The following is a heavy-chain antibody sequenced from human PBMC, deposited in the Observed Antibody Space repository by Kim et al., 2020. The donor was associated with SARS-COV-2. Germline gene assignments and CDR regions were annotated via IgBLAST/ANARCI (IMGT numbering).Heavy chain of an antibody. CDR2: INSDGSST. D-gene: IGHD6-19*01. J-gene: IGHJ4*02. Sequence: GGSLRLSCAASGFTFSSYWMHWVRQAPGKGLVWVSRINSDGSSTSYADSVKGRFTISRDNAENTLYLQMNSLRAEDTAVYYCARGVAVAGEIDYRGQGTLVTVFS. CDR3: ARGVAVAGEIDY. V-gene: IGHV3-74*01. CDR1: GFTFSSYW.